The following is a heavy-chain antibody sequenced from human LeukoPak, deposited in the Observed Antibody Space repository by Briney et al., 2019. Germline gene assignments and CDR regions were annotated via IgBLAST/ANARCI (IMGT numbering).Heavy chain of an antibody. V-gene: IGHV3-23*01. J-gene: IGHJ6*03. D-gene: IGHD5-18*01. Sequence: GGSLRLSCAASGFTLRNYDINWVRQAPGKGLEWVSVIRGSGGSTYYADSVKGRFTISRDNSKNTLYLQMSSLRAEDTAVYYCAKKPRGYSYGFYYYYYMDVWGKGTTVTVSS. CDR3: AKKPRGYSYGFYYYYYMDV. CDR2: IRGSGGST. CDR1: GFTLRNYD.